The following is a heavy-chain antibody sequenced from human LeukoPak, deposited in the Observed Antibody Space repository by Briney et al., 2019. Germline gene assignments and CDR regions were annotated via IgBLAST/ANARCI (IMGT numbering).Heavy chain of an antibody. CDR2: INHSGST. J-gene: IGHJ5*02. CDR1: GGSFSGYY. D-gene: IGHD3-22*01. V-gene: IGHV4-34*01. CDR3: ARGPYYYDSSGYLDWFDP. Sequence: SETLSLTCAVYGGSFSGYYWSWIRQPPGKGLEWIGEINHSGSTNYNPSPKSRVTISVDTSKNQFSLKLSSVTAADTAVYYCARGPYYYDSSGYLDWFDPWGQGTLVTVSS.